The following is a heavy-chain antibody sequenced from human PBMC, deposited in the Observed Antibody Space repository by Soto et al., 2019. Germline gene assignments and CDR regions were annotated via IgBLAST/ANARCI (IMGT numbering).Heavy chain of an antibody. Sequence: EVHLVESGGGLVQPGGSLRLSCAGSGFTFSHYYIDWVRQAPGKGLEWVGRSRDKGNSYSTDYAASVKGRFTVSRDASKNSLYLQMNSLKAEDAALYYCARSIPGTANFHWWGQGTLVTVTS. J-gene: IGHJ4*02. CDR1: GFTFSHYY. CDR3: ARSIPGTANFHW. D-gene: IGHD3-9*01. CDR2: SRDKGNSYST. V-gene: IGHV3-72*01.